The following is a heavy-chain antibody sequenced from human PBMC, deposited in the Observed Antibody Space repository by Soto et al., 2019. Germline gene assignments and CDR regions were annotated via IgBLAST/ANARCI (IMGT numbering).Heavy chain of an antibody. CDR2: IFVSGAPT. CDR1: GFTFSHYA. V-gene: IGHV3-23*01. J-gene: IGHJ3*01. D-gene: IGHD3-16*01. CDR3: TRETASWGFAFDL. Sequence: EVQLLESGGGLVQPGGSLRLSCAASGFTFSHYAMSCVRQAPGKGLQCVSTIFVSGAPTHYADSVKGRLGISGDNSNYMLFLEMNSLKDEYAAIYYCTRETASWGFAFDLWGQGTRVAVSS.